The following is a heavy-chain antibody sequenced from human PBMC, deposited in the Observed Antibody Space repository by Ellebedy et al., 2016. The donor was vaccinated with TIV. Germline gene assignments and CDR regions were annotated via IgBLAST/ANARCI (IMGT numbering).Heavy chain of an antibody. CDR3: ARKGKYCGGDCYRPSRDFDY. V-gene: IGHV4-34*01. D-gene: IGHD2-21*02. CDR1: GGSFSGYY. J-gene: IGHJ4*02. CDR2: INHSGST. Sequence: SETLSLTXAVYGGSFSGYYWSWIRQPPGKGLEWIGEINHSGSTNYNPSLKSRVTISVDTSKNQFSLKLSSVTAADTAVYYCARKGKYCGGDCYRPSRDFDYWGQGTLVTVSS.